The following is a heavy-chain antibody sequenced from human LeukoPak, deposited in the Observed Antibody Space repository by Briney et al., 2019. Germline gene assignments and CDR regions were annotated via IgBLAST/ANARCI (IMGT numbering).Heavy chain of an antibody. CDR2: IYSGGST. Sequence: GGSLRLSCAASEFSVGSNYMTWVRQAPGKGLEWVSLIYSGGSTYYADSVKGRFTISRDNSKNTLYLQMNSLRAEDTAVYYCARAYSSGWYDAFDIWGQGTMVTVSS. V-gene: IGHV3-66*01. J-gene: IGHJ3*02. CDR1: EFSVGSNY. D-gene: IGHD6-19*01. CDR3: ARAYSSGWYDAFDI.